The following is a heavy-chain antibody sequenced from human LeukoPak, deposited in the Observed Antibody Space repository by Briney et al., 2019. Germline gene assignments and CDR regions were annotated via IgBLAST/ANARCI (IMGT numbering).Heavy chain of an antibody. J-gene: IGHJ4*02. CDR1: GFTFSSYA. CDR2: ISGSGGST. V-gene: IGHV3-23*01. D-gene: IGHD3-22*01. Sequence: GGSLRLSCAASGFTFSSYAMSWVRQAPGKRLEWVSAISGSGGSTYYADSVKGRFTISRDNSKNTLYLQMNSLRAEDTAVYYCAALLNNYYDSSGYTDYWGQGTLVTVSS. CDR3: AALLNNYYDSSGYTDY.